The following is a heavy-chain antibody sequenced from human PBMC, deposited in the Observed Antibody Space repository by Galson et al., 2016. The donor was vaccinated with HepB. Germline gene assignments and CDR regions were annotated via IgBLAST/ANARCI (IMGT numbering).Heavy chain of an antibody. CDR3: GRGNGGP. D-gene: IGHD4-11*01. V-gene: IGHV3-53*01. CDR1: GFTVSGTY. CDR2: IYAGGAT. Sequence: SLRLSCAASGFTVSGTYMYWVRQAPGKGLEWVPVIYAGGATYYAGSVKGRFTSSRDNSKNTLHLQMNSLRAEDTAVYYCGRGNGGPWGQGTLVTVSS. J-gene: IGHJ5*02.